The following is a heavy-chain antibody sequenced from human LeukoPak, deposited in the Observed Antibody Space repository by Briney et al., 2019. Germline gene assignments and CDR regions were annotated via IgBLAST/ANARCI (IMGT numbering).Heavy chain of an antibody. J-gene: IGHJ4*02. V-gene: IGHV3-23*01. D-gene: IGHD1-26*01. CDR2: ISARGGST. CDR3: AKQATSGTYYYFDY. Sequence: GGSLSLSCAASGFIFNNYAMNWVRQAPGKGLEWVSVISARGGSTFYADSVKGRFTISRDNSKNTLYLQINSLSAEDTAIYYCAKQATSGTYYYFDYWGQGTLVTVSS. CDR1: GFIFNNYA.